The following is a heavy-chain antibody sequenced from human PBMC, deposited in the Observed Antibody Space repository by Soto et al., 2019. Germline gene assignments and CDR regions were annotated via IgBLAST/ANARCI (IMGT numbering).Heavy chain of an antibody. D-gene: IGHD5-12*01. Sequence: GGSLRLSCAASAFTFHNYGMHWVRQAPGKGLEWVAVISYDGRNKYHADSVKGRFTISRDNSKNTLYLQMSSLRDEDTAVYYCAKDRGYDYYYGMDVWGQGTTVTVSS. CDR1: AFTFHNYG. CDR3: AKDRGYDYYYGMDV. V-gene: IGHV3-30*18. CDR2: ISYDGRNK. J-gene: IGHJ6*02.